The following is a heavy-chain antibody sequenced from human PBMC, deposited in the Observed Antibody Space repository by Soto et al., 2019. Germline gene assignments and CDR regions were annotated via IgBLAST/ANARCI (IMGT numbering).Heavy chain of an antibody. CDR2: VSTNDDRT. J-gene: IGHJ4*02. V-gene: IGHV1-18*01. CDR3: ARELNTESSAYYSFAF. CDR1: GYTFPAYG. D-gene: IGHD3-22*01. Sequence: QVQMVQSGPEVKMPGASVKVSCKTSGYTFPAYGLAGLRQAPGQRPEWMGWVSTNDDRTNYARKFQGRVTMTTDRSTTTTSMELRSLGTDDTAVYYCARELNTESSAYYSFAFWGQGTLVTVSS.